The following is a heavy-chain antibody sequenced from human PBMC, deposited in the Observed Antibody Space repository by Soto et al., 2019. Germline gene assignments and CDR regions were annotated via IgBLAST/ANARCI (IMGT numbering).Heavy chain of an antibody. CDR1: GGSISSYY. CDR2: IYYSGST. V-gene: IGHV4-59*08. CDR3: ARLDPGLTMVRGVIH. J-gene: IGHJ4*02. Sequence: PSETLSLTCTVSGGSISSYYWSWIRQPPGKGLEWIGYIYYSGSTNYNPSLKSRVTISVDTSKNQFSLKLSSVTAADTAVYYCARLDPGLTMVRGVIHWGQGTLVTVS. D-gene: IGHD3-10*01.